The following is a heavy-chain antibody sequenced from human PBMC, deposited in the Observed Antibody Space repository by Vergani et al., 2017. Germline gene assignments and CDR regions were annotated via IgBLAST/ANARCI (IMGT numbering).Heavy chain of an antibody. Sequence: EVQLVESGGGLVQPGGSLRLSCAASGFTFSSYSMNWVRQAPGKVLEWVSYISSSSSTIYYADSVKGRFTISRDNAKNSLYLQMNSLRDEEAAVYYCARARVAIVVVPAAIEYTLWDWGQGTLVTVSS. CDR1: GFTFSSYS. CDR2: ISSSSSTI. V-gene: IGHV3-48*02. J-gene: IGHJ4*02. CDR3: ARARVAIVVVPAAIEYTLWD. D-gene: IGHD2-2*01.